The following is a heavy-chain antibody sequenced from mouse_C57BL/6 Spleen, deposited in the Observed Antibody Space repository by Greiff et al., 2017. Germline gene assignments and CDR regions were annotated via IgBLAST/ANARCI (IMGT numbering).Heavy chain of an antibody. CDR2: IWSDGST. CDR1: GFSLTSYG. CDR3: ARHDSNPFAY. J-gene: IGHJ3*01. D-gene: IGHD2-5*01. V-gene: IGHV2-6-1*01. Sequence: VKLMESGPGLVAPSQSLSITCTVSGFSLTSYGVHWVRQPPGKGLEWLVVIWSDGSTTYNSALKSRLSISKDNSKSQVFLRMNSHQTDDTAMYYCARHDSNPFAYWGQGALVTVSA.